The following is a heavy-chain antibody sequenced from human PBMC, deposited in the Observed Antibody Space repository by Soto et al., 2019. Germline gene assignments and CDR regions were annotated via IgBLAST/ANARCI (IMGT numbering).Heavy chain of an antibody. D-gene: IGHD1-26*01. Sequence: PSETLSLTCSFYGWSFTGNYRSWIRQPPGKGLEWIGEVNDSGSTNFNPSLKSRVTISVDTSKKQFTLKLTSVTAADTAVYYCATDSATSYFGMDVWGHGTTVTVSS. CDR2: VNDSGST. J-gene: IGHJ6*02. CDR1: GWSFTGNY. CDR3: ATDSATSYFGMDV. V-gene: IGHV4-34*01.